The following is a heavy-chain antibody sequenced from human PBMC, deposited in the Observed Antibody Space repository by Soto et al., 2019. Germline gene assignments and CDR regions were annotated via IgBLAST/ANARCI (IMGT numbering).Heavy chain of an antibody. CDR2: IYYSGST. Sequence: QVQLQESGPGLVKPSQTLSLTCTVSGGSISSGGYYWSWIRQHPGKGLEWIGYIYYSGSTYYNPSLKNRVTLSVDTSKNQFSLKLSSVTAADTAVYYCARDGGNWHDFDYWGQGTLVTVSS. CDR3: ARDGGNWHDFDY. J-gene: IGHJ4*02. V-gene: IGHV4-31*03. CDR1: GGSISSGGYY. D-gene: IGHD1-20*01.